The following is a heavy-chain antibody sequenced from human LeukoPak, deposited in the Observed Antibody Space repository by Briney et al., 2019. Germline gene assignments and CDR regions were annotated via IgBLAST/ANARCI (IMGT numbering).Heavy chain of an antibody. D-gene: IGHD5-24*01. CDR2: ISHNGVAT. V-gene: IGHV3-23*01. J-gene: IGHJ4*02. CDR3: ANFKGKDGIKDHFDY. CDR1: GIAFDKNA. Sequence: GGSLRLSCAAFGIAFDKNAMTWVRRVPGKGLEWVSTISHNGVATYYADSVKGRFTISRDNSKNTVSLQMSSLRVEDTAVYYCANFKGKDGIKDHFDYWGQGTLVTVSS.